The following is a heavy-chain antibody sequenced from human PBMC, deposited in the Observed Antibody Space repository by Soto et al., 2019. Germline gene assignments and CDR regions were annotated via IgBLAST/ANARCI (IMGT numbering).Heavy chain of an antibody. D-gene: IGHD2-2*01. J-gene: IGHJ3*02. CDR2: MNPNSGNT. Sequence: VASVKVSCKASGYTFTSYDINWVRQATGQGLEWMGWMNPNSGNTGYAQKFQGRVTMTRNTYISTAYMELSSLRSEDTAVYYCARPLRGYCSSTSCHGAFDIWGQGKMVTVS. V-gene: IGHV1-8*01. CDR1: GYTFTSYD. CDR3: ARPLRGYCSSTSCHGAFDI.